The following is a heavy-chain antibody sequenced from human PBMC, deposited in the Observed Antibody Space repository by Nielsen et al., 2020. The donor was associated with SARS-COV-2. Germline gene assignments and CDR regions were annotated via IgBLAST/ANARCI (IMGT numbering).Heavy chain of an antibody. CDR2: ISWNSGSI. J-gene: IGHJ6*02. V-gene: IGHV3-9*01. Sequence: GGSLRLSCAASGFTFDDYAMHWVRHAPGKGLEWVSGISWNSGSIGYADSVKGRFTISRDNAKNSLYLQMNSLRAEDTALYYCATLGGYCSSTSCYADIYYYYGMDVWGQGTTVTVSS. D-gene: IGHD2-2*01. CDR1: GFTFDDYA. CDR3: ATLGGYCSSTSCYADIYYYYGMDV.